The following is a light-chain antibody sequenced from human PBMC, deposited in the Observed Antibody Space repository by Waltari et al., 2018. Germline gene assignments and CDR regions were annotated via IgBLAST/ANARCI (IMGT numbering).Light chain of an antibody. Sequence: SSVLTQPPSVSVAPGQTASITCGGNSIGSKSVHWYQQKPGQAPVVIVYDDSDRPSGIPERCSGSNAGNTATLIISRVEAGDEADYYCQVWDSSRDPVVFGGGTKLTVL. J-gene: IGLJ3*02. CDR1: SIGSKS. V-gene: IGLV3-21*02. CDR3: QVWDSSRDPVV. CDR2: DDS.